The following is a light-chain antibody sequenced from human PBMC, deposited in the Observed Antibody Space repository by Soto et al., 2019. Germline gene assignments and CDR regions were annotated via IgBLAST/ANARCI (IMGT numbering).Light chain of an antibody. Sequence: QSVLTQPPSASGTPGQRVTISCSGSSSNIGSNTVNWYQQLPGSTPRLLMYSNNQRPSGVPDRFSGSKSGTSAPLAISGLQSEDEADYYCAAWDDSLSGYVFGTGTKLTVL. CDR1: SSNIGSNT. V-gene: IGLV1-44*01. CDR2: SNN. J-gene: IGLJ1*01. CDR3: AAWDDSLSGYV.